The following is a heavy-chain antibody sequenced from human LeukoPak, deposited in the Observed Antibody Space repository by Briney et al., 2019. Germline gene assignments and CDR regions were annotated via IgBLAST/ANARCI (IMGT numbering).Heavy chain of an antibody. V-gene: IGHV4-34*01. CDR1: GGSFTNYY. CDR2: INHSGST. Sequence: SETLSLTCAVYGGSFTNYYWSWIRQPPGKGLEWIGEINHSGSTKYNPSLKSRVTISIDTSKNHLSLKLSSVTAADTAVYSCVRHVARAFDIWGQGTKVTVSS. J-gene: IGHJ3*02. CDR3: VRHVARAFDI.